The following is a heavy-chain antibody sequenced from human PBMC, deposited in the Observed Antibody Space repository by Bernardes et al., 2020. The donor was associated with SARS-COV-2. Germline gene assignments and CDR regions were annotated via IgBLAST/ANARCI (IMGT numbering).Heavy chain of an antibody. Sequence: GSLRLSCAASGFTVSNDFINWVRQAPGKGLEWVSGIYSGTDIKYADSVKGRFTISRDNSKNTVYLQMNSLRPEDTAVYYCARDLTIMGMDIWGHGTTVNV. J-gene: IGHJ6*02. D-gene: IGHD5-12*01. V-gene: IGHV3-66*02. CDR3: ARDLTIMGMDI. CDR2: IYSGTDI. CDR1: GFTVSNDF.